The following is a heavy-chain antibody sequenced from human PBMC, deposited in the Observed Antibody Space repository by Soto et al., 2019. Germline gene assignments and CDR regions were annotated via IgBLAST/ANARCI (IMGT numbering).Heavy chain of an antibody. V-gene: IGHV3-23*01. CDR2: ISGSGGST. D-gene: IGHD3-10*01. Sequence: PGGSLRLSCAASGFTFSSYAMSWVRQAPGKGLEWVSAISGSGGSTYYADSVKGRFTISRDNSKNTLYLQMNSLRAEDTAVYYCAKSSVRGVIIKVSFVYWDQGPLVTVSS. CDR1: GFTFSSYA. CDR3: AKSSVRGVIIKVSFVY. J-gene: IGHJ4*02.